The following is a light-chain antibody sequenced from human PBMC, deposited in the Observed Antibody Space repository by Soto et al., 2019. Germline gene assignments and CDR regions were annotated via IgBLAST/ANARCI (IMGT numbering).Light chain of an antibody. CDR3: SSYTSGSSHYV. CDR2: GNS. Sequence: QSVLTQPPSVSGAPGQRVTISCTGSSSNIGAGYDVHWYQQLPGTAPKLLIYGNSNRPSGVPDRFSGSKSGTSASLAITGLQAEDEADYHCSSYTSGSSHYVFGTGTKVTVL. V-gene: IGLV1-40*01. J-gene: IGLJ1*01. CDR1: SSNIGAGYD.